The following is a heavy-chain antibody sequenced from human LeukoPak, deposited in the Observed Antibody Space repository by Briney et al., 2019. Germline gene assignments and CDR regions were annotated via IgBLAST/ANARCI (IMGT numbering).Heavy chain of an antibody. CDR3: ATFWAESSGWLQSYYYYGMDV. CDR1: GYTLTELS. CDR2: FDPEDGET. V-gene: IGHV1-24*01. D-gene: IGHD6-19*01. J-gene: IGHJ6*02. Sequence: ASVKVSCKVSGYTLTELSMHWVRQAPGKGLEWMGGFDPEDGETIYAQKFQGRVTMTEDTSTDTAYMELSSLRSEDTAVYYCATFWAESSGWLQSYYYYGMDVWGQGTTVTVSS.